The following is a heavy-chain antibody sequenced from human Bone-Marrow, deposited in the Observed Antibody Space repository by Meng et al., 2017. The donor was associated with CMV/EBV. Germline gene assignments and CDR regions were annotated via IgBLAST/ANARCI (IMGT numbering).Heavy chain of an antibody. CDR1: GYSFTSYW. V-gene: IGHV5-51*01. Sequence: GGSLRLSCKGSGYSFTSYWIGWVRQMPGKGLEWMGIIYPGDSVTRYSPSFQGQVTISADKSISTAYLQWSSLKASDTAMYYCARRGVYSSSWYFDYWGQGTLVTVSS. D-gene: IGHD6-13*01. J-gene: IGHJ4*02. CDR3: ARRGVYSSSWYFDY. CDR2: IYPGDSVT.